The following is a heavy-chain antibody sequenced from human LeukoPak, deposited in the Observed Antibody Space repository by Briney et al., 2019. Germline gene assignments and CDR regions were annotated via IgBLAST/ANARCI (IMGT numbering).Heavy chain of an antibody. Sequence: SVKVSCKASGGTFSSYAISWVRQAPGQGLEWMGGIIPIFGTADYAQKFQGRVTMTRNTSISTAYMELSSLRSEDTAVYYCARGLSGYDRMGDFDYWGQGTLVTVSS. CDR2: IIPIFGTA. CDR3: ARGLSGYDRMGDFDY. D-gene: IGHD5-12*01. V-gene: IGHV1-69*05. J-gene: IGHJ4*02. CDR1: GGTFSSYA.